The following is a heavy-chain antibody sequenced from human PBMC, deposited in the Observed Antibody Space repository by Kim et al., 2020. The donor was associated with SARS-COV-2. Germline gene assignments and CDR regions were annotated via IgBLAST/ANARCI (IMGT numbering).Heavy chain of an antibody. CDR2: IYYSGST. Sequence: SETLSLTCTVSGGSISSYYWSWIRQPPGKGLEWIGYIYYSGSTNYNPSLKSRVTISVDTSKNQFSLKLSSVTAADTAVYYCARDLSANWFDPWGQGTLVAVSS. CDR3: ARDLSANWFDP. V-gene: IGHV4-59*01. CDR1: GGSISSYY. J-gene: IGHJ5*02.